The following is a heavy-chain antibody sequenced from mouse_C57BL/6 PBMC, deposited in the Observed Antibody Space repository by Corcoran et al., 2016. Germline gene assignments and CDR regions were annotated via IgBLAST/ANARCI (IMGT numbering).Heavy chain of an antibody. V-gene: IGHV9-3*01. CDR1: GYTFTTYG. Sequence: QIQLVQSGPELKRPGETVKISCKASGYTFTTYGMSWVKQAPGKGLKWMGWINTYSGVPTYADDFKGRFAFSLETSASTAYLQINNLKNEDTATYFCARENYDYSWFAYWGQGTLVTVSA. CDR3: ARENYDYSWFAY. J-gene: IGHJ3*01. CDR2: INTYSGVP. D-gene: IGHD2-4*01.